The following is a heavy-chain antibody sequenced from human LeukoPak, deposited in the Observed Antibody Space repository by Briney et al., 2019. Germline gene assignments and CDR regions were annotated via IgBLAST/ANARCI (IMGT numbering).Heavy chain of an antibody. CDR2: IIPIFGTA. CDR1: GYTFTSYG. Sequence: GASVKVSCKASGYTFTSYGISWVRQAPGQGLEWMGGIIPIFGTANYAQKFQGRVTIIADESTSTAYMELSSLRSEDTAVYYCAKVSIAARSPYYYGMDVWGQGTTVTVS. CDR3: AKVSIAARSPYYYGMDV. V-gene: IGHV1-69*13. J-gene: IGHJ6*02. D-gene: IGHD6-6*01.